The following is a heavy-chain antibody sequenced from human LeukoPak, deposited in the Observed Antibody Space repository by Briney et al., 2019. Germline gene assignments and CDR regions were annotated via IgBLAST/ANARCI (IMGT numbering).Heavy chain of an antibody. CDR2: INPNTGGT. CDR3: ARVELIRDNYFDY. V-gene: IGHV1-2*06. Sequence: ASVKVSCKAYGYTFTGYYMHWVRQAPAQGLEWMGRINPNTGGTIYAQKFQGRVTMTRDTSITTAYMELSRLRSDDTAVYYCARVELIRDNYFDYWGQGTLVSVSS. J-gene: IGHJ4*02. D-gene: IGHD1-7*01. CDR1: GYTFTGYY.